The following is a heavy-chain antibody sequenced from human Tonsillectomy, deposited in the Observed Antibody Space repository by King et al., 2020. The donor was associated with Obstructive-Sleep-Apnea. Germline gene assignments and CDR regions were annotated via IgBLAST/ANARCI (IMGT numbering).Heavy chain of an antibody. V-gene: IGHV3-9*01. J-gene: IGHJ4*02. CDR2: ISWNSGNK. CDR1: GFTFENYA. D-gene: IGHD1-26*01. Sequence: VQLVESGGGLVQPGRSLRLSCATSGFTFENYAMHWVRQVPGRGLEWVSGISWNSGNKRYADSVKGRFAISRDNAKKSLYLQMNSLRPEDTALYYCAKDGALGIWERFDYWGQGTLVTVSS. CDR3: AKDGALGIWERFDY.